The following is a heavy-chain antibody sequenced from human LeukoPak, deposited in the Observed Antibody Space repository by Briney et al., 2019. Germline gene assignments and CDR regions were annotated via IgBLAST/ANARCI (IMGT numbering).Heavy chain of an antibody. Sequence: GGSLRLSCAASGFTFSNYAMHWVRQAPGKGLEWVAVVSSDGNSKYYADSVKGRFTISRDNSKNTLYLQMNSLRAEDTAVYYCAKDLEYSSSFFDYWGQGTLVTVSS. CDR2: VSSDGNSK. CDR1: GFTFSNYA. V-gene: IGHV3-30*18. D-gene: IGHD6-6*01. CDR3: AKDLEYSSSFFDY. J-gene: IGHJ4*02.